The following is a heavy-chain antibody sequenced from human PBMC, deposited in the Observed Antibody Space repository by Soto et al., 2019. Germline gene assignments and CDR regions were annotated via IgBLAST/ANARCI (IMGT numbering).Heavy chain of an antibody. CDR1: GYTFSSYG. J-gene: IGHJ4*02. CDR2: ISAYNGNT. D-gene: IGHD1-26*01. V-gene: IGHV1-18*01. Sequence: VHLVQSGAEVKKPGASVKVSCKASGYTFSSYGINWVRQAPGQGLEWMGWISAYNGNTNSAEKFQGRVTMTTDTSTSTAYMELRSLTSDDTALYYCAIDSVRSGSYSGYWGQGTPVTVSS. CDR3: AIDSVRSGSYSGY.